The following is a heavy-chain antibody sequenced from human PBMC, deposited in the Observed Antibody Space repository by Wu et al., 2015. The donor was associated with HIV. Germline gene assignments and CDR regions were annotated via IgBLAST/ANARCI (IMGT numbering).Heavy chain of an antibody. J-gene: IGHJ6*02. CDR3: AREPSIKRGGLYYYGMDV. V-gene: IGHV1-69*05. D-gene: IGHD3-3*02. CDR2: IIPIFGTA. CDR1: GGTFSSYA. Sequence: QVQLVQSGAEVKKPGSSVKVSCKASGGTFSSYAISWVRQAPGQGLEWMGGIIPIFGTANYAQKFQGRVTITTDESTSTAYMELSSLRSEDTAVYYCAREPSIKRGGLYYYGMDVWGQGTTVTVSS.